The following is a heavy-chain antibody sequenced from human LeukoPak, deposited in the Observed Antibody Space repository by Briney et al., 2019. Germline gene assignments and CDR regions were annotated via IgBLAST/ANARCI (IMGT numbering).Heavy chain of an antibody. D-gene: IGHD3-9*01. CDR1: GYTFTTHD. CDR3: ARGLGDYNPDWFPVSGY. V-gene: IGHV1-8*01. J-gene: IGHJ4*02. Sequence: ASVKVSCKASGYTFTTHDLTWVRQATGQGLEWMGWMNPGNGDTAYAQKFQGRVTMTRDTSMSTAYMELNNLGSEDTAIYYCARGLGDYNPDWFPVSGYWGQGTPVTVSS. CDR2: MNPGNGDT.